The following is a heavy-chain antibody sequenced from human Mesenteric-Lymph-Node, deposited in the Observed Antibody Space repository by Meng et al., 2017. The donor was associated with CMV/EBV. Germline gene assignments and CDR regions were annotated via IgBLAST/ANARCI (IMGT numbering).Heavy chain of an antibody. D-gene: IGHD6-6*01. V-gene: IGHV3-23*01. J-gene: IGHJ6*02. CDR1: GFTFSSYA. CDR2: ISGSGGST. CDR3: AKVPSHFYGMDV. Sequence: GESLKISCAASGFTFSSYAMSWVRQAPGKGLEWVSAISGSGGSTYYADSVKGRFTISRDNSKNTLYLQMNSLRAEDTAVYYCAKVPSHFYGMDVWGQGTTVTVSS.